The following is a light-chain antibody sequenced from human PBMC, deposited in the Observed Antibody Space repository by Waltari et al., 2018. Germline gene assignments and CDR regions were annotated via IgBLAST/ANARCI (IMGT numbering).Light chain of an antibody. Sequence: EIVLTQSPATLSLSPGERATLSVRASQSVSSYLAWYQQKPAQAPRPLIYDASNRATGIPARFSGSGSGTDFTLTISSLEPEDFAVYYCQQRSNWPPATFGQGTKVEIK. J-gene: IGKJ1*01. CDR1: QSVSSY. CDR3: QQRSNWPPAT. V-gene: IGKV3-11*01. CDR2: DAS.